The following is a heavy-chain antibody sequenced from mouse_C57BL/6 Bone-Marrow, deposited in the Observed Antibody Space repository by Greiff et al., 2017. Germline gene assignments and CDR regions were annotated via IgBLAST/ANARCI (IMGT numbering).Heavy chain of an antibody. CDR3: AALITTVVGGY. Sequence: QVQLQQPGAELVRPGSSVKLSCKASGYTFTSYWMHWVKQRPIQGLEWIGNIDPSDSETHYNQKFKDKATLTVDKSSSTAYMQLSSLPSEDSAVYYCAALITTVVGGYWGQGTTLTVSS. V-gene: IGHV1-52*01. CDR2: IDPSDSET. D-gene: IGHD1-1*01. CDR1: GYTFTSYW. J-gene: IGHJ2*01.